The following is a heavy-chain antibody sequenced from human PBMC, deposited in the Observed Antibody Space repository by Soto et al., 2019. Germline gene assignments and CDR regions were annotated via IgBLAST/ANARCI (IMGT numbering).Heavy chain of an antibody. CDR3: ARDRALCSGRSCYSPPDYYYYMDV. CDR1: GVSISSSY. D-gene: IGHD2-15*01. J-gene: IGHJ6*03. V-gene: IGHV4-59*01. Sequence: QVQLQDSGPGLVKPSETLSLTCTVSGVSISSSYWSWIRQPPGKGLEWIGYIYNSGSTNYNPALRSRVTISVDTSKNQVSLGLSSVTAADTAVYYCARDRALCSGRSCYSPPDYYYYMDVWGKGTTVTVS. CDR2: IYNSGST.